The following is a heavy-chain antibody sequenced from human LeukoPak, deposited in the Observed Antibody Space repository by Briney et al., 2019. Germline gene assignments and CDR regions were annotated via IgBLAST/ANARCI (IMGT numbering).Heavy chain of an antibody. D-gene: IGHD6-13*01. V-gene: IGHV1-18*01. CDR1: GYTFTSYG. J-gene: IGHJ6*02. CDR2: ISAYNGNT. CDR3: AREGIAAAGRSSSWYSMDV. Sequence: ASVKVSCKASGYTFTSYGISWVRQAPGQGLEWMGWISAYNGNTNYAQKLQGRVTMTTDTSTSTAYMELRSLRSDDTAVYYCAREGIAAAGRSSSWYSMDVWGQGTTVTVSS.